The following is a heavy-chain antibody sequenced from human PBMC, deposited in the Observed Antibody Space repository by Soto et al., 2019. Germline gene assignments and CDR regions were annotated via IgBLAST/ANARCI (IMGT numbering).Heavy chain of an antibody. Sequence: XESLSLSFAASGFTFSSYAMSGVRQAPGKGLEWVSAISGSGGSTYYADSVKGRFTISRDNSKNTLYLQMNSLRAEDTAVYYCAKPYSSGWYTSGAFDYWGQGTLVTVSS. D-gene: IGHD6-19*01. V-gene: IGHV3-23*01. CDR2: ISGSGGST. J-gene: IGHJ4*02. CDR3: AKPYSSGWYTSGAFDY. CDR1: GFTFSSYA.